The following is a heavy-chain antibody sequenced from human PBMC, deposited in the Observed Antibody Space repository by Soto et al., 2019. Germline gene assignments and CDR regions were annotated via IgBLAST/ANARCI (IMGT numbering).Heavy chain of an antibody. V-gene: IGHV4-39*01. Sequence: PSETLSLTCTVSGGSISSSSYYWGWIRQPPGEGLEWIGTIYYSGNTYYNPSLKSRVTISVDTSKNQFSLKLSSVTAADTAVYYCARHGPMTYNWNQRDDWGQGTLVTV. CDR3: ARHGPMTYNWNQRDD. D-gene: IGHD1-20*01. J-gene: IGHJ4*02. CDR2: IYYSGNT. CDR1: GGSISSSSYY.